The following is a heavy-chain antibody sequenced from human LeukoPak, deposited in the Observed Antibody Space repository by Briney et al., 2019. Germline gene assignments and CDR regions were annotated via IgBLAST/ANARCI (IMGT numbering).Heavy chain of an antibody. D-gene: IGHD6-13*01. Sequence: ASVKVSCKASGYTFTSYDINWVRQATGQGLEWMGWMNPNSGNSGYAQKFHGRVTLTTDTSTSTAYMELRSLRSDDTAVYYCARDQLIAAAGTTDSWGQGTLVTVSS. V-gene: IGHV1-8*02. CDR1: GYTFTSYD. CDR3: ARDQLIAAAGTTDS. J-gene: IGHJ4*02. CDR2: MNPNSGNS.